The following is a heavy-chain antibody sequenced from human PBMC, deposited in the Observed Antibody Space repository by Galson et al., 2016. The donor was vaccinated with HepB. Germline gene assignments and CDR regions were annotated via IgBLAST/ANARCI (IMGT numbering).Heavy chain of an antibody. J-gene: IGHJ4*02. CDR2: IDGPTPNT. V-gene: IGHV3-23*01. CDR3: TTWLSHHFDY. Sequence: SLRLSCAASGFTFRNYALSWVRRAPGKGLEWVSHIDGPTPNTHYADSGRGRFSIYRDNSRDTLYLQMDSLTAEDLAIYYCTTWLSHHFDYWGQGTRVTVSS. CDR1: GFTFRNYA. D-gene: IGHD6-19*01.